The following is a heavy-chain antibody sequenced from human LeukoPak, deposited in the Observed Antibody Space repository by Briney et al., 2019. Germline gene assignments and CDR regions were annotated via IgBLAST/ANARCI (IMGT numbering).Heavy chain of an antibody. V-gene: IGHV1-2*02. J-gene: IGHJ4*02. D-gene: IGHD4-17*01. CDR1: GYTFTGYY. Sequence: ASVKVSCKASGYTFTGYYMHWVRQAPGQGLEWMGWINPNSGGTNYAQKFQGRVTMTRDTSISTAYMELSRLRSDDTAVYYCARRSNATVTTDYWGQGTLVTVSS. CDR3: ARRSNATVTTDY. CDR2: INPNSGGT.